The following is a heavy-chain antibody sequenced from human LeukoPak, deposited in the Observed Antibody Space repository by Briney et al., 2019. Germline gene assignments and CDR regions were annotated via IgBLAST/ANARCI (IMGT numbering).Heavy chain of an antibody. Sequence: GGSLTLSCAASGFTFSSYAMSWVRQAPGKGLEWVSTICGSGGSTYYADSVKGRFTISRDNSKNMLYLQMNSLRAEDTAVYYCARYYYDSSGFWARNMDVWGKGTTVTVSS. CDR1: GFTFSSYA. J-gene: IGHJ6*03. V-gene: IGHV3-23*01. CDR3: ARYYYDSSGFWARNMDV. D-gene: IGHD3-22*01. CDR2: ICGSGGST.